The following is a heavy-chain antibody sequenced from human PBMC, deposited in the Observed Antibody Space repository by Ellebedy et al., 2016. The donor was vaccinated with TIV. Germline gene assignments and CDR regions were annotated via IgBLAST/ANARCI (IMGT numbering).Heavy chain of an antibody. Sequence: PGGSLRLSCAASGFTFRRSWMSWVRQAPGKGLEWVATIKQDGSEKYYVDSVKGRFTIHRDNAKNSLYLQTNSLRAEDTAMYYCARKTGITAGGRALDYWGQGTLVTVSS. CDR1: GFTFRRSW. J-gene: IGHJ4*02. D-gene: IGHD2-15*01. V-gene: IGHV3-7*03. CDR3: ARKTGITAGGRALDY. CDR2: IKQDGSEK.